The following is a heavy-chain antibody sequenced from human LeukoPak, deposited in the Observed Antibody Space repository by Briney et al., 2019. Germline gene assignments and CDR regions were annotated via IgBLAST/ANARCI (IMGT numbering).Heavy chain of an antibody. V-gene: IGHV4-59*01. J-gene: IGHJ4*02. CDR3: AREAVAGTGNDY. Sequence: PSETLSLTCTVSGGSTSSYYWSWIRQPPGKGLEWIGYIYYSGSTNYNPSLKSRVTISVDTSKNQFSLKLSSVTAADTAVYYCAREAVAGTGNDYWGQGTLVTVSS. CDR1: GGSTSSYY. CDR2: IYYSGST. D-gene: IGHD6-19*01.